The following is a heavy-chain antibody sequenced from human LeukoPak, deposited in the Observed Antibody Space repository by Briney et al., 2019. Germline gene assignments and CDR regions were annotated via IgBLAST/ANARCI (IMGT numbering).Heavy chain of an antibody. J-gene: IGHJ4*02. CDR3: ARGQSTYCGGDCYIYYFDY. Sequence: ASVKVSCKASGYTLTDYYMHWVRQAPGQGLEWMGWINPNNDGTNYAQKFQGRVTLTSDTSISTSYMELSRLRSDDTAVYYCARGQSTYCGGDCYIYYFDYWGQGTLVTVSS. CDR2: INPNNDGT. D-gene: IGHD2-21*02. CDR1: GYTLTDYY. V-gene: IGHV1-2*02.